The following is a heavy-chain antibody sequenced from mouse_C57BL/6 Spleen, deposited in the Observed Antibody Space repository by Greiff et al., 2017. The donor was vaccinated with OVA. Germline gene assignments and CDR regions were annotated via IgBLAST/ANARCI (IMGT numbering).Heavy chain of an antibody. CDR3: ARQDGGDY. CDR2: ISSGGSYT. Sequence: EVQGVESGGDLVKPGGSLKLSCAASGFTFSSYGMSWVRQTPDKRLEWVATISSGGSYTYYPDSVKGRFTISRDNAKNTLYLQMSSLKSEDTAMYYCARQDGGDYWGQGTTLTVSS. V-gene: IGHV5-6*01. CDR1: GFTFSSYG. J-gene: IGHJ2*01. D-gene: IGHD2-3*01.